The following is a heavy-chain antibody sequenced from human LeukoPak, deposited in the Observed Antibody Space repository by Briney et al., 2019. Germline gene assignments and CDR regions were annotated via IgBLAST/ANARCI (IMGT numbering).Heavy chain of an antibody. CDR1: GFTFSSYG. V-gene: IGHV3-33*06. CDR3: AKARAGDITAAFNY. CDR2: IWYDGSNK. Sequence: PGRSLRLSCAASGFTFSSYGMHWVRQAPGKGLEWVAVIWYDGSNKYYADSVKGRFTISRDNSKNTLYLQMNSLRAEDTAVYYCAKARAGDITAAFNYWGQGTLVTVSS. D-gene: IGHD6-13*01. J-gene: IGHJ4*02.